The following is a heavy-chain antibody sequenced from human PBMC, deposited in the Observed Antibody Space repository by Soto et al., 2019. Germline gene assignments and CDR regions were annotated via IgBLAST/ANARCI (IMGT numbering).Heavy chain of an antibody. V-gene: IGHV4-39*01. CDR2: IYYSGST. J-gene: IGHJ5*02. CDR3: ATSNWFDP. Sequence: QLQLQESGPGLVKPSETLSLTCTVSGGSISSSSYFWGWIRQPPGKVLEWIGAIYYSGSTYYNPSLKSRVTISVATSKTQFSLKLSSVTAADTAVYYCATSNWFDPWGQGTLVTVSS. CDR1: GGSISSSSYF.